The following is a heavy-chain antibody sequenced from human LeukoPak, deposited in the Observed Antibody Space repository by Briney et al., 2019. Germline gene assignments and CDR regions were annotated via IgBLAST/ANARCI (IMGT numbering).Heavy chain of an antibody. CDR2: ITSIRNII. CDR3: ARVLGSSSVNYYYMDV. V-gene: IGHV3-48*04. J-gene: IGHJ6*03. CDR1: GFTFTTYT. D-gene: IGHD6-6*01. Sequence: PGGSLRLSCPASGFTFTTYTMNWVRQAPGKGLEWVSYITSIRNIIYYADSVKGRFTISRDNAENSLYLHMNSLRAEDTAVYYCARVLGSSSVNYYYMDVWGKGTTVTVSS.